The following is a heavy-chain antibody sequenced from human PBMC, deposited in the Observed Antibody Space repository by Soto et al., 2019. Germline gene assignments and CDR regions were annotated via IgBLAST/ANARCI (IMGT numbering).Heavy chain of an antibody. Sequence: PGGSLRLCCAASGFAFDNYAMGWVRQAPEKGLEWVSAITDSGSDTYYVDSVKGRFTISRDNSRNTLYLQMNSLTAEDTAVYYCAKLGSSSWSPHYYFDYWGQGTLVTVSS. CDR2: ITDSGSDT. D-gene: IGHD2-2*01. J-gene: IGHJ4*02. CDR3: AKLGSSSWSPHYYFDY. CDR1: GFAFDNYA. V-gene: IGHV3-23*01.